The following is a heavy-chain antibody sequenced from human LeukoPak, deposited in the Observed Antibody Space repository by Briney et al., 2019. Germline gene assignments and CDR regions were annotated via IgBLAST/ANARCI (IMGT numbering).Heavy chain of an antibody. CDR2: ITPSSYYI. CDR3: VRAPAYESSNYYPWYFDH. Sequence: GGSLRLSCAASGFAFSSYSMNWVRQAPGKGLQWVSSITPSSYYIYYADSVKGRFTISRDNAKNSLYLQMNSLRAEDTAAYFCVRAPAYESSNYYPWYFDHWGQGTLISVSS. D-gene: IGHD3-22*01. V-gene: IGHV3-21*01. J-gene: IGHJ4*02. CDR1: GFAFSSYS.